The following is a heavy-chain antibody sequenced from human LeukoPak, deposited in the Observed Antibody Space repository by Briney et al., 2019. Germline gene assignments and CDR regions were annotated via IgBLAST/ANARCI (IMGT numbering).Heavy chain of an antibody. CDR1: GFTVSTNC. Sequence: GGSYRLSCAASGFTVSTNCGTWVRQAPGKGLEWVSTIYSGGNTYYADSVMGRFTISRHNSRNTLYLQMNSLRAEDTAVYYCARVDTVMAYNFDLWGQGTLV. J-gene: IGHJ4*02. D-gene: IGHD5-18*01. V-gene: IGHV3-53*04. CDR3: ARVDTVMAYNFDL. CDR2: IYSGGNT.